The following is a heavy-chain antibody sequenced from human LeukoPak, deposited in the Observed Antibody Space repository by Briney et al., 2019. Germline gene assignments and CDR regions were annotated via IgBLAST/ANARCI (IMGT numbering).Heavy chain of an antibody. D-gene: IGHD6-19*01. Sequence: SETLSLTCAVYGGSFSAYYWSWIRQPPGKGLEWIGEINHSGSTNYNPSLKSRVTISVDTSKNQFSLKLSSVTAADTAVYYCAREADSSADIWGQGTMVTVSS. CDR1: GGSFSAYY. CDR2: INHSGST. V-gene: IGHV4-34*01. J-gene: IGHJ3*02. CDR3: AREADSSADI.